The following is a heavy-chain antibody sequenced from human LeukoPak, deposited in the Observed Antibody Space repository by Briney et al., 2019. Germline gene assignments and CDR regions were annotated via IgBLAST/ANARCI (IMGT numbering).Heavy chain of an antibody. CDR1: GFTFSSYA. Sequence: GGSLRLSCAASGFTFSSYAMSWVRQAPGKGLEWVSAISSNSVTIYYADSEKGRFIISRDNSKNTLSLQMNSLRADDTAVYYCAKAAPSYFDYGGRGTRFTFSS. V-gene: IGHV3-23*01. CDR3: AKAAPSYFDY. J-gene: IGHJ4*02. CDR2: ISSNSVTI.